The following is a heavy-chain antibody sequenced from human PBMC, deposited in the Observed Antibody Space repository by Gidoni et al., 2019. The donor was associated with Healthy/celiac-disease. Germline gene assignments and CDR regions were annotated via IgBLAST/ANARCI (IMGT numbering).Heavy chain of an antibody. CDR2: IYYSGST. Sequence: QVQLQESGPGLVKPSQTLSLTCTVSGGSIRSGGYYWSWIRQHPGKGLEWIGYIYYSGSTYYNPSLKSRVTISVDTSKNQFSLKLSSVTAADTAVYYCARDQGLAAAWPYNWFDPWGQGTLGHRLL. CDR1: GGSIRSGGYY. CDR3: ARDQGLAAAWPYNWFDP. V-gene: IGHV4-31*03. J-gene: IGHJ5*02. D-gene: IGHD6-13*01.